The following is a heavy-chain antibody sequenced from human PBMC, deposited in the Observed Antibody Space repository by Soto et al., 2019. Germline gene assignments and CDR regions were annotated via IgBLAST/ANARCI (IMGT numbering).Heavy chain of an antibody. Sequence: QVLLEQSGAEVKKSGSSVSVSCRDYGDRFTTDAFSWVRQAPGQGLEYVGGVIPLAGVPNYAQKFQGRVTITEDESTATLYMELNSRKFDDTAVYYGVRGAFADSAPSAGHWGQGTLLSVYS. J-gene: IGHJ4*02. CDR3: VRGAFADSAPSAGH. D-gene: IGHD2-15*01. CDR2: VIPLAGVP. V-gene: IGHV1-69*01. CDR1: GDRFTTDA.